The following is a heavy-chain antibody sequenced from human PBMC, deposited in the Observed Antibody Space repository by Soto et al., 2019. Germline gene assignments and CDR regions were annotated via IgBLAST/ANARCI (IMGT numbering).Heavy chain of an antibody. D-gene: IGHD3-10*01. CDR3: ARARMVRGIIYYYGMDV. V-gene: IGHV4-31*03. CDR1: GGSISSDGNY. J-gene: IGHJ6*02. Sequence: QVQLQESGPGLVKSSQTLSLTCTVSGGSISSDGNYWSWIRQHPGKGLEWIGYIYYSGSTNYHPSLKLRVTLSVDTSKNQFSLKMNSVTAADTAVYYCARARMVRGIIYYYGMDVWGQGTTVTVSS. CDR2: IYYSGST.